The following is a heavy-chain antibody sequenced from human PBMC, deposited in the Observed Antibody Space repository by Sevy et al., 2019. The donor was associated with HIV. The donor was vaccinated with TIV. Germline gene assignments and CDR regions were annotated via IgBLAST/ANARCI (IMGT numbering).Heavy chain of an antibody. CDR3: ANAYSGSYSHSYLYALDV. CDR1: GFSFSYYG. Sequence: GGSLRLSCIGSGFSFSYYGIHWVRQSPGKGLDWVALISHDGINEYYPDSVKGRFTISRDNSKKTVYLEMNSLRNEDTAIYFCANAYSGSYSHSYLYALDVWGQGTTVTVSS. D-gene: IGHD1-26*01. J-gene: IGHJ6*02. CDR2: ISHDGINE. V-gene: IGHV3-30*18.